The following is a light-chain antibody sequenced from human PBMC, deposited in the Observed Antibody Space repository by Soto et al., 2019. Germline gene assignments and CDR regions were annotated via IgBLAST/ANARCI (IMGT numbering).Light chain of an antibody. CDR1: QSVSSN. CDR2: DAS. CDR3: QQYNNWYT. Sequence: EIVMTHSPATLSVSPGERATLSCRASQSVSSNLAWYQQKPGQAPRLLIYDASTRATGIPARFSGSGSGTEFTLTISSLQSEDFAVYYCQQYNNWYTFGQGTKLEIK. J-gene: IGKJ2*01. V-gene: IGKV3-15*01.